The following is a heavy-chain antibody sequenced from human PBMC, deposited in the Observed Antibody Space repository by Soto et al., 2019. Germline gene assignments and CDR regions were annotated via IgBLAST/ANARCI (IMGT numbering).Heavy chain of an antibody. CDR3: ARDYFDSSDYTTNWFDP. V-gene: IGHV4-39*01. CDR1: GDSISNSRFY. J-gene: IGHJ5*02. CDR2: IYHTGNA. D-gene: IGHD3-22*01. Sequence: SETLSLTCSVSGDSISNSRFYWAWIRQPPGEGLEWIGSIYHTGNAYYNPSLKSRVTIFVDTSKNQFSLKLTSVTAADTALYYCARDYFDSSDYTTNWFDPWGQGALVTV.